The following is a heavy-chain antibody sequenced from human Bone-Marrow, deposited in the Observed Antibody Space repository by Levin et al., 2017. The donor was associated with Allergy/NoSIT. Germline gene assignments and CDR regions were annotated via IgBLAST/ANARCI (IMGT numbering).Heavy chain of an antibody. J-gene: IGHJ4*02. D-gene: IGHD1-14*01. Sequence: AGGSLRLSCTASGFPFSSYWMSWVRHGPGRGLEWVANIKQDGSESYYVDSVKGRFTISRDNAKNSLFLQMNSLRVEDTAVNYCTGRRTPWYWGQGVRVTVSS. CDR1: GFPFSSYW. CDR2: IKQDGSES. V-gene: IGHV3-7*01. CDR3: TGRRTPWY.